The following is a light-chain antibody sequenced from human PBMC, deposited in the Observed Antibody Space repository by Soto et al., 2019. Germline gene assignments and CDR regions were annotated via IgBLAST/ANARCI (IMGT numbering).Light chain of an antibody. Sequence: QSALTQPASVSGSPGQSITISCTGTSSDVGGYNYVSWYQQHPGNAPKLMIYEVSNRPSGVSNRFSGSKSGNTASLTISGLQAEDEADYDCSSYPSSSTRWVFGGGTKLTVL. CDR2: EVS. V-gene: IGLV2-14*01. CDR3: SSYPSSSTRWV. CDR1: SSDVGGYNY. J-gene: IGLJ3*02.